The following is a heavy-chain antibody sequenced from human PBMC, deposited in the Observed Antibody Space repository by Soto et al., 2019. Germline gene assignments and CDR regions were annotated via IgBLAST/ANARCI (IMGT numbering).Heavy chain of an antibody. CDR2: IWSDGSNE. Sequence: PGGSLRLSCAASKFTFSRHGMHWVRQAPGKGLQWVGVIWSDGSNEVYADSVKGRFIISRDNSKNILYLQMNSLRAEDTAVYYCARERTFGDNKHNYMDVWGTGITVTVSS. J-gene: IGHJ6*03. D-gene: IGHD3-10*01. CDR1: KFTFSRHG. CDR3: ARERTFGDNKHNYMDV. V-gene: IGHV3-33*01.